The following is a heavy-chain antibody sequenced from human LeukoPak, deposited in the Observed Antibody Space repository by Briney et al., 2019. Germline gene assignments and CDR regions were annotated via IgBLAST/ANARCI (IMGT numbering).Heavy chain of an antibody. CDR2: INDDETST. D-gene: IGHD5-18*01. J-gene: IGHJ6*03. Sequence: GGSLRLSCAASGFSFSSSWMHWVRQVPGKGLVWVSRINDDETSTSYADSVKGRFTISRDNAKNTLYLQMNSLRAEDTAVYYCAKVGYSYGYYYYYMDVWGKGTTVTVSS. V-gene: IGHV3-74*01. CDR1: GFSFSSSW. CDR3: AKVGYSYGYYYYYMDV.